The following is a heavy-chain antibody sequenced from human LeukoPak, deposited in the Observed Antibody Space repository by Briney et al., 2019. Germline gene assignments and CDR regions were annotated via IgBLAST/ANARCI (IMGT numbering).Heavy chain of an antibody. CDR1: GFTFSRYA. CDR2: ISRDGENQ. J-gene: IGHJ4*02. Sequence: GGSLRLSCAASGFTFSRYAMHWVRLAPGKGLEWVAVISRDGENQNYADSVKGRLTISRDNSKNTLFLQMNSLRADDTAVYYCARDPGYDSSGYWGYWGQGTLVTVSS. D-gene: IGHD3-22*01. V-gene: IGHV3-30*04. CDR3: ARDPGYDSSGYWGY.